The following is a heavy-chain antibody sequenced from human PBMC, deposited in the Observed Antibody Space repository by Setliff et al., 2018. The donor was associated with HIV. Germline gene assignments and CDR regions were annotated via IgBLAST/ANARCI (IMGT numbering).Heavy chain of an antibody. J-gene: IGHJ4*02. CDR3: ATDQISDGSGSYPKSYFDY. V-gene: IGHV1-24*01. CDR1: GYTFSTNA. Sequence: ASVKVSCKASGYTFSTNAIHWVRQAPGKGLEWMGGFDPEDGETIYAQKFQGRVTMTEDTSTDTAYMELSSLRSEDTAVYYCATDQISDGSGSYPKSYFDYWGQGTLVTVSS. D-gene: IGHD3-10*01. CDR2: FDPEDGET.